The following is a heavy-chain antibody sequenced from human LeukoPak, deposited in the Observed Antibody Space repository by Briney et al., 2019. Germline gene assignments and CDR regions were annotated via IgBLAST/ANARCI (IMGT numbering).Heavy chain of an antibody. CDR1: GFTFTTYA. V-gene: IGHV3-23*01. Sequence: PGGSPRLSCAASGFTFTTYAVIWVRQAPGKGLEWVSAISGTAVDTFYADSVKGRFTISRDNSDNTVSLQVNNLRAEDTAVYYCARLSGTYGTTSRVPDSWGQGTLVIVSS. D-gene: IGHD1-1*01. J-gene: IGHJ4*02. CDR2: ISGTAVDT. CDR3: ARLSGTYGTTSRVPDS.